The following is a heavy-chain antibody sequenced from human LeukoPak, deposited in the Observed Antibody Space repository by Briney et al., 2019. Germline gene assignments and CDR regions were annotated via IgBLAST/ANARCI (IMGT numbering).Heavy chain of an antibody. Sequence: SQTLSLTCTVSGGSISSGGYYWSWIRQHPGKGLEWIGYIYYSGSTYYNPSLKSRVTISVDTSKNQFSLKLSSVTAADTAVYYCASGVVVVPAATGLRGYFDYWGQGTLVTVSS. CDR2: IYYSGST. V-gene: IGHV4-31*03. D-gene: IGHD2-2*01. CDR1: GGSISSGGYY. CDR3: ASGVVVVPAATGLRGYFDY. J-gene: IGHJ4*02.